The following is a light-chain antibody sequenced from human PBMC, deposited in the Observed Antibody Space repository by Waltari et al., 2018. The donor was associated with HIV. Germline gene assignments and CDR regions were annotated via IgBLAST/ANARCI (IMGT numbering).Light chain of an antibody. CDR2: AAS. CDR1: QGISTY. J-gene: IGKJ3*01. CDR3: QQVNMPFT. V-gene: IGKV1-9*01. Sequence: DIQLTQSPSFLSASVGDRVTVTCRAGQGISTYLACYQQKPGKAPKLLIYAASTLQTGVPSRFSGSGSGTEFTLTISSLQPEDVATYYCQQVNMPFTFGPGTKVDIK.